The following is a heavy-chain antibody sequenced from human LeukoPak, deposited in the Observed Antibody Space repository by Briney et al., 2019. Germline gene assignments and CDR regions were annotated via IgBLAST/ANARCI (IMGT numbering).Heavy chain of an antibody. CDR3: ARSFLGVPADGYNWGYYFDY. Sequence: SETLSLTCTVSGGSISSSSYYWGWIRQPPGKGLEWIGSIYYSGSTYYNPSLKSRVTISVDTSKNQFSLKLSSVTAADTAVYYCARSFLGVPADGYNWGYYFDYWGQGTLVTVSS. CDR2: IYYSGST. J-gene: IGHJ4*02. CDR1: GGSISSSSYY. V-gene: IGHV4-39*07. D-gene: IGHD5-24*01.